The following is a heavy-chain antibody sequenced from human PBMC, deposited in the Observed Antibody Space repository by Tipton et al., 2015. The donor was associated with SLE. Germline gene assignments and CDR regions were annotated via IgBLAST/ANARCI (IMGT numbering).Heavy chain of an antibody. CDR2: INHSGST. J-gene: IGHJ6*03. Sequence: TLSLTCAVYGGSFSGYYWSWIRQPPGKGLEWIGEINHSGSTNYNPSLKSRVTISVDTSKNQFSLKLSSVTAADTAVYYCARVDTYYDFWSGYSPFFFYYMDGWGKGTTVTVSS. CDR1: GGSFSGYY. D-gene: IGHD3-3*01. CDR3: ARVDTYYDFWSGYSPFFFYYMDG. V-gene: IGHV4-34*01.